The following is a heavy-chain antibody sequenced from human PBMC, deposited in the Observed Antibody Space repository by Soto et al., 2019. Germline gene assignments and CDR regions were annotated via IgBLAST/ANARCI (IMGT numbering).Heavy chain of an antibody. CDR1: GFTFHNAW. V-gene: IGHV3-15*01. CDR2: IKSNTDGGTI. CDR3: TTGPNLRPLAAFDI. Sequence: PGGSLRLSCAASGFTFHNAWMSWVRQAPGKGLEWLGRIKSNTDGGTIDYAAPVKGRFTISRDDSKNTLYLQMNSLKTEDTAVYYCTTGPNLRPLAAFDIWGQGTVVTVSS. J-gene: IGHJ3*02.